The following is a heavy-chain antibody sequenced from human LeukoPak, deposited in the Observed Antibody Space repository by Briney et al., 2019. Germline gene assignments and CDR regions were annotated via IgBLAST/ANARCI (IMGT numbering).Heavy chain of an antibody. CDR2: IRYDGSNK. J-gene: IGHJ6*02. V-gene: IGHV3-30*02. D-gene: IGHD3-10*01. Sequence: PGGSLRLSCAASGFTFSSYGMHWVRQAPGKGLEWVAFIRYDGSNKYYADPVKGRFTISRDNSKNTLYLQMNSLRAEDTAVYYCAKDPHYYGSGSLINYYYYYGMDVWGQGTTVTVSS. CDR3: AKDPHYYGSGSLINYYYYYGMDV. CDR1: GFTFSSYG.